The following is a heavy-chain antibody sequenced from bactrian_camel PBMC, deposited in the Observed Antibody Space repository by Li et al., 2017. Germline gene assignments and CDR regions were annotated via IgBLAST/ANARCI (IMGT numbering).Heavy chain of an antibody. CDR3: AKGRPRLGLVAADLD. Sequence: HVQLVESGGGLVQPGGSPNLSCAATGKTNVLNCMGWFRRAPGKEREGVAVIDSRGGTAYADSAPGRFTISRDNAKNTLYLQLDSLSTEDTATYYCAKGRPRLGLVAADLDRGQGTQVTVS. D-gene: IGHD7*01. CDR1: GKTNVLNC. V-gene: IGHV3S53*01. J-gene: IGHJ4*01. CDR2: IDSRGGT.